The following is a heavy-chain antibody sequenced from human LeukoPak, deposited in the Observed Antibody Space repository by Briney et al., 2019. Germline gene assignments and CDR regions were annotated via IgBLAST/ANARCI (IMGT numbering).Heavy chain of an antibody. Sequence: GGSLRLSCATSGFNFFNYNMNWVRQAPGKGLEWISHISSTSSTIKYADSVKGRITISRDNAKNSLYLQVNSLRAEDTAVYYCARGAIEVVPGGRRWKFDPWGRGGLVPVSS. CDR1: GFNFFNYN. D-gene: IGHD2-2*01. CDR2: ISSTSSTI. J-gene: IGHJ2*01. CDR3: ARGAIEVVPGGRRWKFDP. V-gene: IGHV3-48*04.